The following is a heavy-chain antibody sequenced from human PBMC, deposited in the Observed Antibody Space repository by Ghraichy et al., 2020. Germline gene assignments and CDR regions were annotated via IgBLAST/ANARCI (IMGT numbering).Heavy chain of an antibody. V-gene: IGHV4-39*01. CDR1: GGSISSSDYY. J-gene: IGHJ5*02. Sequence: SETLSLTCTVSGGSISSSDYYWVWIRQPPGKGLESIGSVYRSGSAFYNTSLRNRVTISVDTSKNQFSLKVNSVTAADTAVYYCASQGVRGLSRWFDPWGQGTLVTVSS. D-gene: IGHD3-10*01. CDR2: VYRSGSA. CDR3: ASQGVRGLSRWFDP.